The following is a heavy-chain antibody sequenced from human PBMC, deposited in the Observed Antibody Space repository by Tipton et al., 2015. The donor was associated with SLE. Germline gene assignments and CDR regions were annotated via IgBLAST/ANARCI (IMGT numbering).Heavy chain of an antibody. Sequence: LRLSCTVSGYSISSGYYWGWIRQSPGKGLEWIGTIYHSGSTWYNPSLKSRVTISVDKNQFSLKLTSVTAADTAVYYCARHPDFWSGQRWFDPWGQGTLVTVSS. V-gene: IGHV4-38-2*02. J-gene: IGHJ5*02. D-gene: IGHD3-3*01. CDR1: GYSISSGYY. CDR2: IYHSGST. CDR3: ARHPDFWSGQRWFDP.